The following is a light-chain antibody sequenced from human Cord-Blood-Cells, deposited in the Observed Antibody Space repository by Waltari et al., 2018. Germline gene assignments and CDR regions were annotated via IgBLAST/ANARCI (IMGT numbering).Light chain of an antibody. Sequence: QSALTQPASVSGSPGQSITISCTGTSSDVGGYNYVSWYQQHPGTAPKLMIYDVRNRPSGVSNRFSGSKSGNTASLTISGLQAEDEADYYCSSYTSSPYVFGTGTKVTVL. CDR1: SSDVGGYNY. V-gene: IGLV2-14*01. CDR3: SSYTSSPYV. CDR2: DVR. J-gene: IGLJ1*01.